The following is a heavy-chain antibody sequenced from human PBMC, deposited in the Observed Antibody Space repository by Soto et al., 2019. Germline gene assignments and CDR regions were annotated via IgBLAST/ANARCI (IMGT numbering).Heavy chain of an antibody. CDR3: AKENYDIFTGTNGMDV. CDR1: GFTFSSYG. CDR2: ISYDGSNK. V-gene: IGHV3-30*18. D-gene: IGHD3-9*01. J-gene: IGHJ6*02. Sequence: AGGSLRLSCAASGFTFSSYGMHWVRQAPGKGLEWVAVISYDGSNKYYADSVKGRFTISRDNSKNTLYLQMNSLRAEDTAVYYCAKENYDIFTGTNGMDVWGQGTTVTVS.